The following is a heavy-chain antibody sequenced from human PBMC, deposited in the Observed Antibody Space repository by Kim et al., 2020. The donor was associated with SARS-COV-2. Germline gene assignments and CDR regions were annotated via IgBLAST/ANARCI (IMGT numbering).Heavy chain of an antibody. D-gene: IGHD2-21*02. Sequence: GGSLRLSCAASGFTFSDYYMSWIRQTPGKGREWVSYISTSGSSINYADSVKGRFTISRDNAKNSLYLQMNSLRAEYTAVYYCARAKRGALGYCGGDCYSGPEYFQHWGQGTLVTVSS. V-gene: IGHV3-11*01. J-gene: IGHJ1*01. CDR3: ARAKRGALGYCGGDCYSGPEYFQH. CDR1: GFTFSDYY. CDR2: ISTSGSSI.